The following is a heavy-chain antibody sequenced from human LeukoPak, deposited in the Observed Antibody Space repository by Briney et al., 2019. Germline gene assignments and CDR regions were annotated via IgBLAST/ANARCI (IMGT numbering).Heavy chain of an antibody. CDR2: INHSGST. V-gene: IGHV4-34*01. CDR1: GGSFSGYY. Sequence: SETLSLTCAVYGGSFSGYYWSWIRQSPGKGLEWIGEINHSGSTNYNPSLKSRVTISVDTSKNQFSLKLSSVTAADTAVYYCARRFEYDILTNWFDPWGQGTLVTVSS. CDR3: ARRFEYDILTNWFDP. D-gene: IGHD3-9*01. J-gene: IGHJ5*02.